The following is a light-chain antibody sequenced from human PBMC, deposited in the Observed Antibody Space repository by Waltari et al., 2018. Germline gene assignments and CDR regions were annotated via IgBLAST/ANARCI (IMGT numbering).Light chain of an antibody. Sequence: QSVLTQPPSTSGTPGQRVTISCSGINSNLQINFVSWYHQLQGTAPKLLMYMNSRRPSGVSDRFSGSKSGTSASLAISGLRSEDEGDYYCAAWDDSLSGPIFGGGTRLTVL. CDR3: AAWDDSLSGPI. CDR1: NSNLQINF. CDR2: MNS. J-gene: IGLJ2*01. V-gene: IGLV1-47*01.